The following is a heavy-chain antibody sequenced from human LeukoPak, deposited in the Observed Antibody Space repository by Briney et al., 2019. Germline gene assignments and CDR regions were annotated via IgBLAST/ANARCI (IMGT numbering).Heavy chain of an antibody. D-gene: IGHD3-22*01. Sequence: PGGSLRLSCAASGFTFSSYWMHWVRQAPGKGLEWVSTISGSGGSTYYADSVKGRFTISRDNSKNTLYLQMNSLRAEDTAVYYCAKVSYYYDSSGYLDWGQGTLVTVSS. V-gene: IGHV3-23*01. J-gene: IGHJ4*02. CDR2: ISGSGGST. CDR1: GFTFSSYW. CDR3: AKVSYYYDSSGYLD.